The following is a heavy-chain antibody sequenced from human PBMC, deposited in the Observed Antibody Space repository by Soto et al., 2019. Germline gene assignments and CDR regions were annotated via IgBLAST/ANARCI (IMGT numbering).Heavy chain of an antibody. CDR3: ARGYYDFWSGYYRYYGMAV. CDR1: GGSVSSGSYY. D-gene: IGHD3-3*01. J-gene: IGHJ6*02. Sequence: SETLSLTCTVSGGSVSSGSYYWSWIRQPPGKGLEWIGYIYYSGSTNYNPSLKSRVTISVDTSKNQFSLKLSSVTAADTAVYYCARGYYDFWSGYYRYYGMAVRGQGTTVTVS. V-gene: IGHV4-61*01. CDR2: IYYSGST.